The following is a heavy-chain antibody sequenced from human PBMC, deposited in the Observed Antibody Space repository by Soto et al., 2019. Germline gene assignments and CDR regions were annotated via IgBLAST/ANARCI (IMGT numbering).Heavy chain of an antibody. V-gene: IGHV3-21*01. J-gene: IGHJ4*02. CDR3: AREVSGEMATTYYFAY. CDR1: GFTFSSYS. Sequence: PGGSLRLSCAASGFTFSSYSMNWVRQAPGKGLEWVSSISSSSSYIYYADSGKGRFTNSRDNCKKSLYLQMNRLSAEETAVYYCAREVSGEMATTYYFAYWGQGTLVTVSS. CDR2: ISSSSSYI. D-gene: IGHD3-10*01.